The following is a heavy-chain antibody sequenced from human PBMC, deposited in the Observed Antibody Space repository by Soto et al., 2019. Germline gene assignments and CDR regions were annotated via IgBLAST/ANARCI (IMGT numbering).Heavy chain of an antibody. D-gene: IGHD2-8*01. CDR3: TTAGFTSGRSEH. CDR2: IKTKTDGGTT. V-gene: IGHV3-15*07. J-gene: IGHJ4*01. Sequence: EVQLVESGGGLVKPGGSLRLSCAASGFTFNNAWMNWVRQAPGKGLEWVGPIKTKTDGGTTDYAAPVKGRFTISRDDSKDTLYLQMNSLEIEDTAVYYCTTAGFTSGRSEHWGQGTLVTVSS. CDR1: GFTFNNAW.